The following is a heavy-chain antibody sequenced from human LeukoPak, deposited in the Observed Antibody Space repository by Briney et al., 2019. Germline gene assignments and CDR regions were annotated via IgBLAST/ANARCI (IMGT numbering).Heavy chain of an antibody. CDR1: GGSISSGGYP. J-gene: IGHJ4*02. CDR3: ARERTYYFDY. CDR2: IYYRGST. V-gene: IGHV4-30-4*01. Sequence: SETLSLTCAVSGGSISSGGYPWSWIRQPPGQGLEWIGYIYYRGSTYYNPSLKSRVIISVDTSKNQFSLKLSSMTAADTAVYYCARERTYYFDYWGQGTQVTVSS.